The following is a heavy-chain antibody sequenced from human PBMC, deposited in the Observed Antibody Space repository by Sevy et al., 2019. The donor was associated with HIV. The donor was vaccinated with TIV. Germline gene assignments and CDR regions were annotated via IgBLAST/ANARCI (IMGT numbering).Heavy chain of an antibody. Sequence: ASVKVSCKASGYAFSRYPIAWVRQAPGQGLEWLGWIDPYTGNTRHAQKVQGRLTMTTDTSTTTAYMELRSLSSDDTAAYFCAREALGSARSLWYFDHWGRGSLVTVSS. CDR2: IDPYTGNT. D-gene: IGHD3-10*01. V-gene: IGHV1-18*01. CDR3: AREALGSARSLWYFDH. J-gene: IGHJ2*01. CDR1: GYAFSRYP.